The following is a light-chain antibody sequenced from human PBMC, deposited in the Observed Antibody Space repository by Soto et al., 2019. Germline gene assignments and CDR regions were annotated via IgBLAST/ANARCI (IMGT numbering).Light chain of an antibody. CDR2: DVS. V-gene: IGLV2-14*01. J-gene: IGLJ2*01. CDR3: SSYTSSIL. Sequence: HSVLTQPASVSGSPGQSITISCTGTSSDVGGYNYVSWYQQHPGKAPKLMIYDVSNRPSGVSNRFSGSKSGNTASLTISGLQAEDEADYYCSSYTSSILFGGGTMVTVL. CDR1: SSDVGGYNY.